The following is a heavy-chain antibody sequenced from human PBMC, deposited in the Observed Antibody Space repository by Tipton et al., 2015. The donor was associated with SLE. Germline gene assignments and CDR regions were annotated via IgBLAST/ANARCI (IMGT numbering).Heavy chain of an antibody. J-gene: IGHJ4*02. CDR3: AKSFSGWYDYFDY. Sequence: SLRLSCAASGFIFSNYAMSWVRQAPGKGLEWVSAIVGTGGSTYSADSVKGRFTISRDNSKNTLYLQMNSLRAEDTAVYYCAKSFSGWYDYFDYWGQGTLVTVSS. CDR1: GFIFSNYA. CDR2: IVGTGGST. D-gene: IGHD6-19*01. V-gene: IGHV3-23*01.